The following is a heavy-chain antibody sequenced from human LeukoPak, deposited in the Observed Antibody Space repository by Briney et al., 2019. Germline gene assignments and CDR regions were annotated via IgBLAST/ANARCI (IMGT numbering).Heavy chain of an antibody. CDR2: ISGSGGST. Sequence: GGSLRLSCAASGFTFSSYAMSWVRQAPGKGLEWVSAISGSGGSTYYADSAKGRFTISRDNSKNTLYLQMNSLRAEDTAVYYCAKFSGGVVGATSPPDYWGQGTLVTVSS. CDR3: AKFSGGVVGATSPPDY. J-gene: IGHJ4*02. V-gene: IGHV3-23*01. D-gene: IGHD1-26*01. CDR1: GFTFSSYA.